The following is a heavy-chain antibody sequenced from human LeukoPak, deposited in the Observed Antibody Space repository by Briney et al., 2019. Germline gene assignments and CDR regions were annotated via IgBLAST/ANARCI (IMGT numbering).Heavy chain of an antibody. Sequence: ASVKVSCKASGYTFTSYDINWVRQATGQGLEWMGWMNPNSGNTGYAQKFQGRVTMTRNTSISTAYMELSSLRSEDTALYYCAKDAGGYYYYYMGVWGKGTTVTISS. J-gene: IGHJ6*03. CDR2: MNPNSGNT. V-gene: IGHV1-8*01. CDR1: GYTFTSYD. CDR3: AKDAGGYYYYYMGV. D-gene: IGHD1-26*01.